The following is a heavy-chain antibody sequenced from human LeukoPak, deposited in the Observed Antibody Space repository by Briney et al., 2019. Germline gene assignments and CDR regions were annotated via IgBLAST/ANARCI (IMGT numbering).Heavy chain of an antibody. J-gene: IGHJ5*02. Sequence: GGSLRLSCAASGFTVSSNYMSWVRQAPGKGLEWVSVIYSGGSTYYADSVKGRFTISRDNSKNTLYLQMNSLRAEDTAVYYCARVVPAAKSFDPWGQGTLVTVSS. CDR2: IYSGGST. D-gene: IGHD2-2*01. CDR1: GFTVSSNY. V-gene: IGHV3-66*01. CDR3: ARVVPAAKSFDP.